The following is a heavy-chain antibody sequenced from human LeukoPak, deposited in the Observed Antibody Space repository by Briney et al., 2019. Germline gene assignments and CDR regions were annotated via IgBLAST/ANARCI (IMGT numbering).Heavy chain of an antibody. CDR1: GGSISSSTYY. CDR3: ARINYGDY. V-gene: IGHV4-39*07. J-gene: IGHJ4*02. Sequence: PSETLSLTCTVSGGSISSSTYYWGWIRHPPGEGLGWIGTIYYDGSTYYNPSLKSRVTISVDTSKNQFSLKLSSVTSADTAVYYCARINYGDYWGQGTLVTVSS. CDR2: IYYDGST.